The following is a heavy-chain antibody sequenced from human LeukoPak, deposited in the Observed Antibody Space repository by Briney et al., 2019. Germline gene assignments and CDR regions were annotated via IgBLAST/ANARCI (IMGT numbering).Heavy chain of an antibody. CDR1: GFTFSTYY. D-gene: IGHD3-16*01. J-gene: IGHJ4*02. CDR3: ARSFWGSYSDF. V-gene: IGHV3-74*01. CDR2: INADGSNT. Sequence: GGSLRLSCAASGFTFSTYYMHWVRQAPGKGLVWVARINADGSNTNYADSVKGRFTLSRDNAKNTLYLQMNSLRAEDTAVYYCARSFWGSYSDFWGQGTLVAVSS.